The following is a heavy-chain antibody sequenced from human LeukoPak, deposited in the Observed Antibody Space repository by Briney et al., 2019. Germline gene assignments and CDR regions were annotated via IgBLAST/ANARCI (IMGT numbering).Heavy chain of an antibody. CDR1: GFKFSSYG. Sequence: PGGSLRLSCKAPGFKFSSYGMHWVRQAPGKGLEWVAAISHGGSSKFYPDSVRGRFTISRDNSENTLFLQMNNLRAEDTAVYYCARGLPLWSGIDFWGQGTPVTVSS. CDR2: ISHGGSSK. CDR3: ARGLPLWSGIDF. V-gene: IGHV3-30*03. D-gene: IGHD3-3*01. J-gene: IGHJ4*02.